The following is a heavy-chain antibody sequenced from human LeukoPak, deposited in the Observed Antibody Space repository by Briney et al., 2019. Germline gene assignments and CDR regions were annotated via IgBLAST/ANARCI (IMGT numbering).Heavy chain of an antibody. J-gene: IGHJ4*02. V-gene: IGHV3-30*02. Sequence: PGGSLRLSCAASGFTFSSYGMHWVRQAPGKGPEWVAFIRYDGSNKYYADSVKGRFTISRDNSKNTLYLQMNSLRAEDTAVYYCAKDGRGYDILTGPLGYWGQGTLVTVSS. CDR1: GFTFSSYG. CDR2: IRYDGSNK. D-gene: IGHD3-9*01. CDR3: AKDGRGYDILTGPLGY.